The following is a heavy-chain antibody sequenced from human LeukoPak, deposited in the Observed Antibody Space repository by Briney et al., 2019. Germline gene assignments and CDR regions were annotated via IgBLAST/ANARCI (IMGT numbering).Heavy chain of an antibody. CDR3: AITARIPEA. Sequence: GSLRLFFAASGFTFSDYYMSWIRQAPGKGLGSISYISGSGSDTNYADSVRGRFTISRDNAKNSLYLQMNSLTADDTAVYYCAITARIPEAWGQGTLVSVSS. J-gene: IGHJ4*02. V-gene: IGHV3-11*03. D-gene: IGHD1-14*01. CDR1: GFTFSDYY. CDR2: ISGSGSDT.